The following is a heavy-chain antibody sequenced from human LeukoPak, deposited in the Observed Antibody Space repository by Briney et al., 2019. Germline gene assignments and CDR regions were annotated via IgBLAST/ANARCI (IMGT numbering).Heavy chain of an antibody. CDR3: ASLRGRDGYNPLDY. CDR1: GFTFSNAW. D-gene: IGHD5-24*01. J-gene: IGHJ4*02. V-gene: IGHV3-11*01. Sequence: GGSLRLSCAASGFTFSNAWMSWIRQAPGKGLEWVSYISSSGSTIYYADSVKGRFTISRDNAKNSLYLQMNSLRAEDTAVYYCASLRGRDGYNPLDYWGQGTLVTVSS. CDR2: ISSSGSTI.